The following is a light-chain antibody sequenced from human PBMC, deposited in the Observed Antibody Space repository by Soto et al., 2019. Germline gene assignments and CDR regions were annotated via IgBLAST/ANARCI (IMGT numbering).Light chain of an antibody. CDR1: QNIGVY. CDR2: AAS. V-gene: IGKV1-39*01. Sequence: DIQMTQSPSSLSASVGDRVTITCRASQNIGVYLNWYQKKPGKAPKLLIHAASSLHSGVPSTFSGSGAGTDFALTIRSLQPEDFATYYCHQTAANPWTFAQGTKVDIK. J-gene: IGKJ1*01. CDR3: HQTAANPWT.